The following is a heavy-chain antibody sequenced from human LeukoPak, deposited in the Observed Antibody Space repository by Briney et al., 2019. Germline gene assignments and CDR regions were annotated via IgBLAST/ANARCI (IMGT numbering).Heavy chain of an antibody. Sequence: SVKVSCKASGFTFTSSAVQWVRQARGQRLEWIGWIVVGSGNTNYAQKFQGRVTITRDMSTSTAYMELSSLRSEDTAVYYCARAGDSGSYGSDYWGQGTLVTVSS. J-gene: IGHJ4*02. CDR1: GFTFTSSA. D-gene: IGHD1-26*01. CDR3: ARAGDSGSYGSDY. CDR2: IVVGSGNT. V-gene: IGHV1-58*01.